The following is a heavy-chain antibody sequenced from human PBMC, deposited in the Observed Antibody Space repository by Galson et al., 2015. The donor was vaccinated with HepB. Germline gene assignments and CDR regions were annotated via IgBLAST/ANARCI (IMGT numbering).Heavy chain of an antibody. CDR1: DSVSSNSAA. J-gene: IGHJ4*02. D-gene: IGHD3-22*01. CDR3: ACHNPGDY. Sequence: DSVSSNSAAWNWIRQSPSRGLEWLGRTYYRSKWYNHYSVSVKSRITLYLQINNLRAEDAAVYYCTRGGNCDGSACHNPGDYWGQGTLVTVSS. CDR2: TYYRSKWYN. V-gene: IGHV6-1*01.